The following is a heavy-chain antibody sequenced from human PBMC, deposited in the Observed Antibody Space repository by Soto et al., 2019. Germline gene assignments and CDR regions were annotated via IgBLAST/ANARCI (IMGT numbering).Heavy chain of an antibody. J-gene: IGHJ4*02. CDR3: AKKGILVVSAQFDS. Sequence: GGSLRLSCAASGFTFSSYAMSWVRQAPGKGLEWVSAISGSGGSTYYADSVKGRFTISRDNSKNTLYLQMNSLRAEDPAVYSWAKKGILVVSAQFDSWGQGTLVTVSS. D-gene: IGHD3-16*01. CDR1: GFTFSSYA. CDR2: ISGSGGST. V-gene: IGHV3-23*01.